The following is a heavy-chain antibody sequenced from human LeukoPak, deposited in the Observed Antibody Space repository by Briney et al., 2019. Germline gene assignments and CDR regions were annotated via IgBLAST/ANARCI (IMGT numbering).Heavy chain of an antibody. CDR1: GGSISSGGYY. Sequence: SQTLSLTCTVSGGSISSGGYYWSWIRQHPGKGLEWIGYIYYSGSTYYNPSLKSRVTISVDTSKNQFSLKLSSATAADTAVYYCARGGALWTVMNWGQGTLVTVSS. J-gene: IGHJ4*02. D-gene: IGHD3/OR15-3a*01. CDR2: IYYSGST. V-gene: IGHV4-31*03. CDR3: ARGGALWTVMN.